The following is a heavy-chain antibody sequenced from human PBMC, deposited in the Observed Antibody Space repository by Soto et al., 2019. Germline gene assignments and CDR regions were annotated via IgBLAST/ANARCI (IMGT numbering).Heavy chain of an antibody. Sequence: QITLKESGPTLVKPTQTLTLTCTFSGFSLSTSGVGVGWIRQPPGKALEWLALIYCDDDKRYSPSLKSRLTLTKDTSKNQVVLTMTNMDPVVTATYYCAHRPSYCSGGSCYSGFDYWGQGTLVTVSS. CDR2: IYCDDDK. J-gene: IGHJ4*02. CDR3: AHRPSYCSGGSCYSGFDY. V-gene: IGHV2-5*02. D-gene: IGHD2-15*01. CDR1: GFSLSTSGVG.